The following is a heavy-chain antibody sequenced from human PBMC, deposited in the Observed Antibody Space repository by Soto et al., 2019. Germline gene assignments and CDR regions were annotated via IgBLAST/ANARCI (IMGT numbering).Heavy chain of an antibody. CDR3: AREVGETSSLWLDP. J-gene: IGHJ5*02. CDR1: GDALTNNH. V-gene: IGHV1-8*01. Sequence: VSVHVSWQGSGDALTNNHGDCLRQTPGQGAEWIGWMNTSTNTIDSAGVFEGGVSLTWDTAISTAYMQLNRLKIDGTAVYYCAREVGETSSLWLDPWGEGTLVTAPQ. CDR2: MNTSTNTI.